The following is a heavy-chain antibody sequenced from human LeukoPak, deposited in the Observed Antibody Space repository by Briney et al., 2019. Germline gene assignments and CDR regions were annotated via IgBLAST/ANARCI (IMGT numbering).Heavy chain of an antibody. J-gene: IGHJ4*02. CDR1: GVTFSIYY. CDR2: IYYSGST. Sequence: SETLSLTCAASGVTFSIYYRSWIRQPPGKGLEWIGYIYYSGSTNYNPSLKSHVTISADPSKNQFSLKLSSVRAADTAVYYCARARSTGWPDYHYWGQGTLVIVS. D-gene: IGHD6-25*01. CDR3: ARARSTGWPDYHY. V-gene: IGHV4-59*01.